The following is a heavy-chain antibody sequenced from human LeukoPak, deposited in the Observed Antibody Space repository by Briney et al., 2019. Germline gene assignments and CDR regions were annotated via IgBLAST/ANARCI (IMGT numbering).Heavy chain of an antibody. V-gene: IGHV1-46*01. CDR1: GYTFTSYY. D-gene: IGHD3-9*01. CDR3: AREGLRYFDWLGTDY. CDR2: INPSGGST. J-gene: IGHJ4*02. Sequence: GASVKVSCKASGYTFTSYYMHCVRQAPGQGLEWMGIINPSGGSTSYAQKFQGRVTMTRDMSTSTVYMELSSLRSEDTAVYYCAREGLRYFDWLGTDYWGQGTLVTVSS.